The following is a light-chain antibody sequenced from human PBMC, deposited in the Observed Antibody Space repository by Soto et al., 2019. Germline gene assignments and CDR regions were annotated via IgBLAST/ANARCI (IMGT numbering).Light chain of an antibody. V-gene: IGKV3-20*01. CDR2: GAS. J-gene: IGKJ1*01. Sequence: ENVLTQAPGTLSLSPGERATLSCRASQSVSSSYLAWYQHKPGQAPRLLVYGASSRATGIPDRFSGSGSGTDFTLTISRLEPEDFAVYYCQQYGTSRTFGQGTKVDIK. CDR1: QSVSSSY. CDR3: QQYGTSRT.